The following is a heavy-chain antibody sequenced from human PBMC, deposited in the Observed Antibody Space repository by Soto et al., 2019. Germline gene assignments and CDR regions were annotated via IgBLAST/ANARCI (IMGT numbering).Heavy chain of an antibody. CDR1: GFTFSSYA. Sequence: EVQLLESGGGLVQPGGSLRLSCAASGFTFSSYAMSWVRQAPGKGLEWVSAISGSGGSTYYADSVKGRFTISRDNSKNTLYLQMNSLRAEDTAVYYCAKDLFDFWSGSPKYYFDYWGQGTLVTVSS. CDR2: ISGSGGST. V-gene: IGHV3-23*01. J-gene: IGHJ4*02. D-gene: IGHD3-3*01. CDR3: AKDLFDFWSGSPKYYFDY.